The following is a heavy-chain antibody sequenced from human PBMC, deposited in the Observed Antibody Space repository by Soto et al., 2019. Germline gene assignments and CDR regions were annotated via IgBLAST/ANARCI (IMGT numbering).Heavy chain of an antibody. J-gene: IGHJ4*02. CDR1: GYGFTTYG. CDR2: ISAHNGNT. V-gene: IGHV1-18*01. CDR3: ARGREGDY. Sequence: QVHLVQSGAEVKKPGASVKVSCKGSGYGFTTYGITWVRQAPGQGLEWMAWISAHNGNTNYAQKLQGRVTVTRDTSTSTAYMELRSLRSDATAVYYCARGREGDYWGQGALVTVSS. D-gene: IGHD1-26*01.